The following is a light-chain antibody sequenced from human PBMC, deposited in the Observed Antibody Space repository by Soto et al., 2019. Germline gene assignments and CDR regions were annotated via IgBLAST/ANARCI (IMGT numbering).Light chain of an antibody. J-gene: IGKJ5*01. V-gene: IGKV3-11*01. Sequence: EIVRTQSPPTLSLSPGEAATLSCRATRSVSSYLAWYQQKPGQAPRLLIYDASSRPTDIPARFSGSGSGTYFTLTISSLEPEDFTLYCCQVRSYWPITFGQGTRLEIK. CDR3: QVRSYWPIT. CDR1: RSVSSY. CDR2: DAS.